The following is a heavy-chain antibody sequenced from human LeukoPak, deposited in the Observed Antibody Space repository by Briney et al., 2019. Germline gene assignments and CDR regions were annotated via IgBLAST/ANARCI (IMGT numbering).Heavy chain of an antibody. D-gene: IGHD3-22*01. CDR3: ARAGYYYDSSGPTWRDFDY. V-gene: IGHV3-11*01. J-gene: IGHJ4*02. CDR1: GFTFSDYY. CDR2: ISSSGSTI. Sequence: GGSLRLSCAASGFTFSDYYMSWIRQAPGKGLEWVSYISSSGSTIYYADSVKGRFTISRDNAKNSLYLQMNSLRAEDTAVYYCARAGYYYDSSGPTWRDFDYWGQGTLVTFSS.